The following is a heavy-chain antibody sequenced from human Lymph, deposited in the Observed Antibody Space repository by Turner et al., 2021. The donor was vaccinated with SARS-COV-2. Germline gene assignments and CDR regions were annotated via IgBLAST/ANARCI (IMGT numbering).Heavy chain of an antibody. CDR2: ISSSSSYI. V-gene: IGHV3-21*01. D-gene: IGHD4-17*01. CDR1: VFTFSTYS. CDR3: ARDIPTTADYFDD. J-gene: IGHJ4*02. Sequence: ELQLVESGGGLVKPGGSLRLPCAASVFTFSTYSMNWVRQAPGKGLEWIASISSSSSYIEYAESVKGRFTIYRDDAKNSLYLQMNSLRAEDTAVYYCARDIPTTADYFDDWGQGTLVTVSS.